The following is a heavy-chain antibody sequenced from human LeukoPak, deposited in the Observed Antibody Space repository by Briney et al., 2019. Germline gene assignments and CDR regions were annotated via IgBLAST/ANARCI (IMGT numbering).Heavy chain of an antibody. CDR1: GDNVSSNSAA. CDR3: ARGSMAAGNVFDC. CDR2: TYYRSKWYN. J-gene: IGHJ4*02. Sequence: SQTLSLTCAISGDNVSSNSAAWNWIRQSPSRGLEWLGRTYYRSKWYNDYAVSVKSRITFNPDTSKNQFSLQLNSVTPEDTAMYFCARGSMAAGNVFDCWGQGALVTVSS. D-gene: IGHD6-25*01. V-gene: IGHV6-1*01.